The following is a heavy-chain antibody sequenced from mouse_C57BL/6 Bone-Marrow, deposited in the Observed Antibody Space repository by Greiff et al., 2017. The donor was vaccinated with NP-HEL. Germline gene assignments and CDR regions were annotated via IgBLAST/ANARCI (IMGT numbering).Heavy chain of an antibody. CDR1: GYTFTSYG. CDR3: ARKGLLRGYAMDY. Sequence: VQLQESGAELARPGASVKLSCKASGYTFTSYGISWVKQRTGQGLEWIGEIYPRSGNTYYNEKFKGKATLTADKSSSTAYMELRSLTSEDSAVYFCARKGLLRGYAMDYWGQGTSVTVSS. D-gene: IGHD1-1*01. CDR2: IYPRSGNT. J-gene: IGHJ4*01. V-gene: IGHV1-81*01.